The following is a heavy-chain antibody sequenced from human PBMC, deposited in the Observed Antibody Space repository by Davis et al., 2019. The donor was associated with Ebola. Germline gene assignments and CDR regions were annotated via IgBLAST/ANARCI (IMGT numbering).Heavy chain of an antibody. CDR2: ISYDGSNK. CDR1: GFTFSSYA. J-gene: IGHJ4*02. CDR3: ARGHQWLVRSGYFDY. V-gene: IGHV3-30*04. Sequence: GGSLRLSCAASGFTFSSYAMHWVRQAPGKGLEWVAVISYDGSNKYYADSVKGRFTISRDNSKNTLYLQMNSLRAEDTAVYYCARGHQWLVRSGYFDYWGQGTLVTVSS. D-gene: IGHD6-19*01.